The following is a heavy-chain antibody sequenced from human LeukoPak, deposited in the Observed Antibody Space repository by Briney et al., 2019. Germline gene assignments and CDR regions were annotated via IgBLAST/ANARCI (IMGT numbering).Heavy chain of an antibody. CDR1: GGSFSDYY. CDR2: INHSGST. Sequence: PSETLSLTCAVYGGSFSDYYWSWIRQPPGKGLEWIGEINHSGSTNYNPSLKSRVTISIDTSKNQFSLKLSSVTAADTAVYYCARLSASVTTSYYYYGMDVWGQGTTVTVSS. V-gene: IGHV4-34*01. J-gene: IGHJ6*02. CDR3: ARLSASVTTSYYYYGMDV. D-gene: IGHD4-11*01.